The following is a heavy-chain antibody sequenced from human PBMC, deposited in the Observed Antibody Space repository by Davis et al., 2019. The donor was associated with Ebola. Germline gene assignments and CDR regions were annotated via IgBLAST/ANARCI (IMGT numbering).Heavy chain of an antibody. CDR1: TFTFSSNS. D-gene: IGHD2-2*01. Sequence: GESLKISCAVSTFTFSSNSMNWVRQAPGKGLEWISYISSSSSTIYYADSVKGRFTISRDNSKNTLYLQMNSLRAEDTAVYYCARVPAAYYYYYGMDVWGKGTTVTVSS. CDR2: ISSSSSTI. J-gene: IGHJ6*04. V-gene: IGHV3-48*01. CDR3: ARVPAAYYYYYGMDV.